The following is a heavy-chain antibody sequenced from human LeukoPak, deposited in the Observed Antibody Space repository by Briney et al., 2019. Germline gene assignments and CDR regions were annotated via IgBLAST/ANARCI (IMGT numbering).Heavy chain of an antibody. CDR3: AKDNRRALGILTGYYDGSAYFDY. V-gene: IGHV3-30*02. CDR2: IRYDGSNK. J-gene: IGHJ4*02. Sequence: GGSLRLSCAASGFTFSSYGMHWVRQAPGKGLEWVAFIRYDGSNKYYADSVKGRFTISRDNSKNTLYLQMNSLRAEDTAVYYCAKDNRRALGILTGYYDGSAYFDYWGQGTLVTVSS. D-gene: IGHD3-9*01. CDR1: GFTFSSYG.